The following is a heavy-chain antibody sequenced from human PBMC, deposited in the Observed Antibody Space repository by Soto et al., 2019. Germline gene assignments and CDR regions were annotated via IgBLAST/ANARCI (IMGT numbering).Heavy chain of an antibody. J-gene: IGHJ4*02. CDR3: ARSIALAGTPEFDY. D-gene: IGHD6-19*01. Sequence: QVQLVESGGGVVQPGRSLRLSCAASGFTFSSYTMHWVRQAPGTGLEWVAVISYDDGVNKYYADSVKGRFTISRDNSKNTLYLQMISLRVEDTAVYYCARSIALAGTPEFDYWGQGALVTVSS. CDR1: GFTFSSYT. CDR2: ISYDDGVNK. V-gene: IGHV3-30-3*01.